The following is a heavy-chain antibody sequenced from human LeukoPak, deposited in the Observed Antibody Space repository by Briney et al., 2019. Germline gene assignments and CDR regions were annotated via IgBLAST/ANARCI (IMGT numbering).Heavy chain of an antibody. CDR3: ATATEGVVPAAIRNDY. CDR1: GGTFSSYA. Sequence: SVKVSCKASGGTFSSYAISWVRQAPGQGLEWMGGIIPIFGTANYAQKFQGRVTITADESTSIAYMELSSLRSEDTAVYYCATATEGVVPAAIRNDYWGQGTLVTVSS. CDR2: IIPIFGTA. V-gene: IGHV1-69*13. D-gene: IGHD2-2*02. J-gene: IGHJ4*02.